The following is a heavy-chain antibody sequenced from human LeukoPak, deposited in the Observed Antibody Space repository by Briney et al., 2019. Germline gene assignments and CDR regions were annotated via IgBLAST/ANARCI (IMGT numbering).Heavy chain of an antibody. V-gene: IGHV4-39*01. J-gene: IGHJ4*02. CDR3: AKIAAAGTEDY. Sequence: SETLSLTCTVSGDSISSTSSYWGWIRQPPGKGLERIGSAYYSGTTYKNPSLKSRVTISVDTSKNQFSLKLSSVTAADTAVYYCAKIAAAGTEDYWGQGTLVTVSS. CDR1: GDSISSTSSY. CDR2: AYYSGTT. D-gene: IGHD6-13*01.